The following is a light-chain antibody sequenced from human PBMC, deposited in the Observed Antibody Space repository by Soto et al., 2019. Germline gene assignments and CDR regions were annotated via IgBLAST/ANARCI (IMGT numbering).Light chain of an antibody. Sequence: QSVLTQPPSVSGCPGQRGRISWAWGSAKIGAGYDVHWYQRLPGTGPKLLIYGYTNRPSGVPDRFSGSKSGTSASLAITGLQAEDEADYYCQTHDSSLSAYVFGTGTKVTV. CDR1: SAKIGAGYD. CDR2: GYT. V-gene: IGLV1-40*01. CDR3: QTHDSSLSAYV. J-gene: IGLJ1*01.